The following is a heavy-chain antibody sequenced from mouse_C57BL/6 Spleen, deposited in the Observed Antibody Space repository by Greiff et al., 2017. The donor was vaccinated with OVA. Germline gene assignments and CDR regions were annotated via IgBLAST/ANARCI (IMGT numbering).Heavy chain of an antibody. CDR1: GYTFTSYW. CDR3: ARSLITTVVAPYFDV. CDR2: IDPNSGGT. D-gene: IGHD1-1*01. Sequence: QVQLQQSGAELVKPGASVKLSCKASGYTFTSYWMHWVKQRPGRGLEWIGRIDPNSGGTKYNEKFKSKATLTVDKPSSTAYMQLSSLTSEDSAVYYCARSLITTVVAPYFDVWGTGTTVTVSS. V-gene: IGHV1-72*01. J-gene: IGHJ1*03.